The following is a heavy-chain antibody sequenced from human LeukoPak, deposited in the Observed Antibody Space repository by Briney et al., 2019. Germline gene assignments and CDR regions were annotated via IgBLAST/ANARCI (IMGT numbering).Heavy chain of an antibody. CDR2: ISAYNGNT. J-gene: IGHJ5*02. CDR1: GYTFTSYG. V-gene: IGHV1-18*01. D-gene: IGHD3-10*01. Sequence: ASVKVSCKASGYTFTSYGISWVRQAPGQGLEWMGWISAYNGNTNYAQKLQGRVTMTTDTSTSTAYIELRSLRSDDTAVYYCARGSPRFGELFFPSGFDPWGQGTLVTVSS. CDR3: ARGSPRFGELFFPSGFDP.